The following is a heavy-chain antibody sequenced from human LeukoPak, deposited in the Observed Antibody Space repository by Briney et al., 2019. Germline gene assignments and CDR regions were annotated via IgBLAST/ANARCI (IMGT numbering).Heavy chain of an antibody. J-gene: IGHJ4*02. Sequence: GGSLRLSCAASGFTFDDYGMHWVRQAPGKGLEWVAIIWYDGSQKYYGDSVKGRFTISRDNSKNTLYLQLNSLRAEDTAVYFCARLFVDGWSFDYWGQGTLVTVSS. D-gene: IGHD5-24*01. CDR1: GFTFDDYG. CDR3: ARLFVDGWSFDY. V-gene: IGHV3-33*08. CDR2: IWYDGSQK.